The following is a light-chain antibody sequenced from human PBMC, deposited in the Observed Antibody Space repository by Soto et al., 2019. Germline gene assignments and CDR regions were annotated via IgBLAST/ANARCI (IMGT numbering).Light chain of an antibody. J-gene: IGKJ2*01. V-gene: IGKV1-5*03. CDR2: KAS. CDR3: QQYNSYSYT. Sequence: DIQMTQSPSTLSAHVGDRVTITCRASQSISSWLAWYQQKPGKAPKLLIYKASSLESGDPSRFSGSGSGTEFTLTISSLQPDDFATYYCQQYNSYSYTFGQGTKVDIK. CDR1: QSISSW.